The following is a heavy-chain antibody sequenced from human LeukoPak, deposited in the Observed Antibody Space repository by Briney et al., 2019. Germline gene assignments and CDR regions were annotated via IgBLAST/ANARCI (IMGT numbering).Heavy chain of an antibody. CDR2: MNPNTHET. J-gene: IGHJ4*02. V-gene: IGHV1-8*01. CDR1: GYTFSRYD. Sequence: GASVKVSCKASGYTFSRYDIHWVRQAAGQGLEWMGYMNPNTHETGVTENFQGRLFMTSDSSIKPAYMELSSLRSEDTAVYFCTRGGEILTHYKHIDYWGQGTLVTVFS. D-gene: IGHD3-9*01. CDR3: TRGGEILTHYKHIDY.